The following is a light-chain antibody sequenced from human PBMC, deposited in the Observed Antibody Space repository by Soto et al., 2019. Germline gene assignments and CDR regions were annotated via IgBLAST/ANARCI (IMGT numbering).Light chain of an antibody. CDR3: SSYTETDNLVI. CDR2: EVN. J-gene: IGLJ2*01. CDR1: SSDVGRHNY. Sequence: QSALTQPPSASGSPGQSVTISCTGTSSDVGRHNYVSWYQQHPGKAPKLLIFEVNKLPSGVPDRFSASTSGITASLTVSVGQTVEEAAYYCSSYTETDNLVIFGGGTKLTVL. V-gene: IGLV2-8*01.